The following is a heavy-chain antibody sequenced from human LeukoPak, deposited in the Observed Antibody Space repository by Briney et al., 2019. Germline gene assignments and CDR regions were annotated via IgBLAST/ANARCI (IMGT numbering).Heavy chain of an antibody. Sequence: PSETLSLTCAVYGGSFSGYYWTWIRQAPGKGLEWIANIYCSGSTYYNPSLKSRVTITLDTSKNQFSLNLTSVTAADTALYYCARGRGYDPVVFYFDYWGQGNLVTVSS. J-gene: IGHJ4*02. CDR3: ARGRGYDPVVFYFDY. D-gene: IGHD5-12*01. CDR1: GGSFSGYY. V-gene: IGHV4-34*01. CDR2: IYCSGST.